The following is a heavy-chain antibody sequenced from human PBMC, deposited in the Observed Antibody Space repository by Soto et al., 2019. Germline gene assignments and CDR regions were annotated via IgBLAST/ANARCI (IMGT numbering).Heavy chain of an antibody. V-gene: IGHV4-39*01. Sequence: PSETLSLTCTISGGSINSNSYYWGWIRLPPGKGLEWIGNVYYSGSTYFNPSLTSRVTISVDTSKTQFSLKLSSVTATDTAVYYCARGSSYCTGTSCRHEIFDLWGQGTLVTVSS. CDR1: GGSINSNSYY. CDR2: VYYSGST. D-gene: IGHD2-8*02. J-gene: IGHJ4*02. CDR3: ARGSSYCTGTSCRHEIFDL.